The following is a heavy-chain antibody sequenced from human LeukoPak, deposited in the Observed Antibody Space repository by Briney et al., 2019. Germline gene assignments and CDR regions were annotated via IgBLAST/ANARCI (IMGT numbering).Heavy chain of an antibody. CDR3: AGGGGAVAGTGWYFDL. J-gene: IGHJ2*01. CDR2: INHRGST. D-gene: IGHD6-19*01. CDR1: GGSFSGNY. V-gene: IGHV4-34*01. Sequence: SETLSLTCAVFGGSFSGNYWSWIRQPPGKGLEWIGEINHRGSTNYNPSLKSRVTISVDTSKNQFSLKLSSVTAADTAVYYCAGGGGAVAGTGWYFDLWGRGTLVTVSS.